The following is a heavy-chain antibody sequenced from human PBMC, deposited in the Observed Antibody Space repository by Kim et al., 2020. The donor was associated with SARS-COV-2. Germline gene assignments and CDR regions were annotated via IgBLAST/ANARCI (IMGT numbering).Heavy chain of an antibody. V-gene: IGHV1-3*01. Sequence: TQYSPKFQGRVTSTRSTSASTAYMELSSLRTEDTAVYYCARSRAGLTFDYWGQGTLVTVSS. CDR2: T. J-gene: IGHJ4*02. D-gene: IGHD6-19*01. CDR3: ARSRAGLTFDY.